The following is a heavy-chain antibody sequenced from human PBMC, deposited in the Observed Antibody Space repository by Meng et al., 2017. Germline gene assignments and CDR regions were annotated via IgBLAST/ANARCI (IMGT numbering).Heavy chain of an antibody. Sequence: RLPGPGSGPGLVKPSEPLSLPCTVSGGSISSCSYYWGWIRQPPGKGLEWIGSIYYSGSTYYNPSLKSRVTMSVDTSKNQFSLKLSSVTAADTAVYYCARDYDYVWGSYRSNWFDPWGQGTLVTVSS. CDR3: ARDYDYVWGSYRSNWFDP. D-gene: IGHD3-16*02. V-gene: IGHV4-39*06. CDR1: GGSISSCSYY. J-gene: IGHJ5*02. CDR2: IYYSGST.